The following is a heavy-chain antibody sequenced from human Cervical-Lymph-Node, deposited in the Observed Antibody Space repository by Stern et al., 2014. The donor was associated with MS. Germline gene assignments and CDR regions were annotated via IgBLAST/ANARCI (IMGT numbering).Heavy chain of an antibody. V-gene: IGHV1-69*01. CDR3: ALRRSYYVF. Sequence: QVPLVQSGSEVKKPGSSVKVSCKASGDTFSNYALSWVRQAPGQGLEWVGGLIPFYGATRYGRKFQGRVTITPEESTGTAFMELTNLTSDDTAIYYCALRRSYYVFWGQGTLITVSS. D-gene: IGHD4-11*01. CDR1: GDTFSNYA. CDR2: LIPFYGAT. J-gene: IGHJ4*02.